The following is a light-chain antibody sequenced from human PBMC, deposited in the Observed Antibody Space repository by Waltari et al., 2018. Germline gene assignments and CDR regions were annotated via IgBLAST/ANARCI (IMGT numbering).Light chain of an antibody. J-gene: IGKJ2*01. Sequence: EIVLTQSPGTLSLSAGERATLSCMASQTLNNNYLAWHQQKPGQSPGLLIFAASKRATGVPDRFSGSGSGTDFTLTISRLEPEDFAMYYCQQYGSSPYSFGQGARVDFK. V-gene: IGKV3-20*01. CDR1: QTLNNNY. CDR3: QQYGSSPYS. CDR2: AAS.